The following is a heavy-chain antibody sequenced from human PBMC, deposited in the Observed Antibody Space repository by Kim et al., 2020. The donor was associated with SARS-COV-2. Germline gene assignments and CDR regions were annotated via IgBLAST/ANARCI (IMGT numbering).Heavy chain of an antibody. D-gene: IGHD6-13*01. CDR3: ARESIAAAGYYYYGMDV. CDR1: GYTFTGYY. V-gene: IGHV1-2*04. Sequence: ASVKVSCKASGYTFTGYYMHWVRQAPGQGLEGMGWINPNSGGTNYAQKFQGWVTMTRDTSISTAYMELSRLRSDDTAVYYCARESIAAAGYYYYGMDVWGQGTTVTVSS. CDR2: INPNSGGT. J-gene: IGHJ6*02.